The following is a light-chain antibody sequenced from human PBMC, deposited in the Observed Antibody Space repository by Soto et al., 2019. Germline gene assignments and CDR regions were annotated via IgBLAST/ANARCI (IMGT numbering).Light chain of an antibody. CDR2: KAS. J-gene: IGKJ1*01. V-gene: IGKV1-5*03. CDR3: QHYNSYSEE. Sequence: DIQMIQSPSTLSVSVGDRINITCRASQTISSWLAWYQQKPGKAPKLLIYKASTLKSGVPSRFSGSGSGTEFTLTISSLQPDDFATYYCQHYNSYSEEFGQGTKVDIK. CDR1: QTISSW.